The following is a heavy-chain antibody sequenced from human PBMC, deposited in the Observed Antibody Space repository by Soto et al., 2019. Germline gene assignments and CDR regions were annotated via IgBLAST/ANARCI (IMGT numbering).Heavy chain of an antibody. CDR2: ISSNGGST. CDR1: GFTFSSYA. V-gene: IGHV3-64D*08. Sequence: PGGSLRLSCSASGFTFSSYAMHWVRQAPGKGLEYVSAISSNGGSTYYADSVKGRFTISRDNSKNTLYLQMSSLRAEDTAVYYCVKARKGYCSGGSCYSVPYYYYYGMDVWGQGTTVTVSS. J-gene: IGHJ6*02. CDR3: VKARKGYCSGGSCYSVPYYYYYGMDV. D-gene: IGHD2-15*01.